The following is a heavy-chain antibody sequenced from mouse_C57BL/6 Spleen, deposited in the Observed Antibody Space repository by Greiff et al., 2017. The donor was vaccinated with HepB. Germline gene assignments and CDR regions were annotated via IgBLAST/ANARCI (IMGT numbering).Heavy chain of an antibody. CDR1: GYAFSSSW. J-gene: IGHJ1*03. CDR3: ARTGDYGWYFDV. D-gene: IGHD2-4*01. CDR2: IYPGDGDT. Sequence: VQVVESGPELVKPGASVKISCKASGYAFSSSWMNWVKQRPGKGLEWIGRIYPGDGDTNYNGKFKGKATLTADKSSSTAYMQLSSLTSEDSAVYFCARTGDYGWYFDVWGTGTTVTVSS. V-gene: IGHV1-82*01.